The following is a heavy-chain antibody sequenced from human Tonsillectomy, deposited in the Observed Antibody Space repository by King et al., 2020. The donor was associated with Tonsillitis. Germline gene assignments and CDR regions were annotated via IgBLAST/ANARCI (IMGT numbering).Heavy chain of an antibody. CDR1: GGSLLSYS. CDR2: IIPIVGRV. Sequence: VQLVQSGAEVKKPGSSVKVSCKASGGSLLSYSITWVRQAPGQGLEWMGRIIPIVGRVNYAQKFQGRVTITADRSTSTAYMELSSLRSDDTAVYYCARDFNTDTVMVTGWFDPWSQGTLVIVSS. V-gene: IGHV1-69*09. D-gene: IGHD5-18*01. J-gene: IGHJ5*02. CDR3: ARDFNTDTVMVTGWFDP.